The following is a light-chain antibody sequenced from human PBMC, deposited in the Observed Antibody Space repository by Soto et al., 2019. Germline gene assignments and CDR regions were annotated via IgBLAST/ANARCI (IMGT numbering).Light chain of an antibody. CDR3: QSYDNSLSGNVV. V-gene: IGLV1-40*01. Sequence: QPVLTQPPSVSGAPGQRVTISCTGSSSNIGAGYDVHWYQQLPGTAPKLLIYDNSNRPSGVPDRFSGSKSGTSASLAITGLQAEDEADYYCQSYDNSLSGNVVFGGGTKMTVL. CDR1: SSNIGAGYD. J-gene: IGLJ2*01. CDR2: DNS.